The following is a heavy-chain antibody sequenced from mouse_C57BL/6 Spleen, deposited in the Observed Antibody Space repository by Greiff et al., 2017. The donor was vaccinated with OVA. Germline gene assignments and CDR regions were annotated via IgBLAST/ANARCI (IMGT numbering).Heavy chain of an antibody. J-gene: IGHJ2*01. V-gene: IGHV14-4*01. D-gene: IGHD2-2*01. Sequence: VQLKQSGAELVRPGASVKLSCTASGFNIKDDYMHWVKQRPEQGLEWIGWIDPENGDTEYASKFQGKATITADTSSNTAYLQLSSLTSEDTAVYYCTTGKVTTGFDYWGQGTTLTVSS. CDR2: IDPENGDT. CDR1: GFNIKDDY. CDR3: TTGKVTTGFDY.